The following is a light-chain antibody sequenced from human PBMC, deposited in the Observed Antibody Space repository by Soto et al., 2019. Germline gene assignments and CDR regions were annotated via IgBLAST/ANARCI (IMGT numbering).Light chain of an antibody. J-gene: IGKJ4*01. V-gene: IGKV3-11*01. Sequence: EIVLTQSPATLSLSPGEGATLSCRASQSVGRYLAWYQQKPGQAPRLLIYDASKRATGIAARFSGSGSGTDFTLTISSLEPEDFAVYYCQQRSDLPSTFGGGTKVQIK. CDR1: QSVGRY. CDR3: QQRSDLPST. CDR2: DAS.